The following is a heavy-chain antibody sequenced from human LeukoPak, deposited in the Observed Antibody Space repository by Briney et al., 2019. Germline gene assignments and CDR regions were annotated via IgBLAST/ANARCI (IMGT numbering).Heavy chain of an antibody. CDR2: IYYSGST. CDR3: ARQLYSSSWYLNWFDP. D-gene: IGHD6-13*01. V-gene: IGHV4-39*01. J-gene: IGHJ5*02. CDR1: GGSISSSSHY. Sequence: SETLSLTCTVSGGSISSSSHYWGWIRQPPGKGLEWIGSIYYSGSTYYNPSLKSRVTISVDTSKNQFSLKLSSVTAADTAVYYCARQLYSSSWYLNWFDPWGQGTLVTVSS.